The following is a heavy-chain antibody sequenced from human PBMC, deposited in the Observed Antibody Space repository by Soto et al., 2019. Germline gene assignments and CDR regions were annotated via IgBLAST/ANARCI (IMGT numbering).Heavy chain of an antibody. CDR1: GGSINSSSYY. D-gene: IGHD6-25*01. V-gene: IGHV4-39*01. Sequence: WRTVSLTCTVQGGSINSSSYYYGWICQPPGKGLEWIGSIYYSGSTYYNPSLKSRVTISVDTSKNQFSLKLSSVTAADTAVFFFARRCSARSSDYCGQG. CDR3: ARRCSARSSDY. CDR2: IYYSGST. J-gene: IGHJ4*02.